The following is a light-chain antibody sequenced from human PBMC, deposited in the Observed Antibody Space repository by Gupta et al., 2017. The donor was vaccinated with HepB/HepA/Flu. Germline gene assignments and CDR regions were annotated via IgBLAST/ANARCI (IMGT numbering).Light chain of an antibody. J-gene: IGLJ3*02. Sequence: QSVLTQPPSASGTPGQRVTISCSGSNSNIGSNTVDWYQQVPGTAPKRLMYKNHQRPSGVHDRFSGSKAGTSGSRAIRGLQSEDEAEDDCSTWDGGLKGQVFGGGTKVTVL. CDR2: KNH. CDR3: STWDGGLKGQV. V-gene: IGLV1-44*01. CDR1: NSNIGSNT.